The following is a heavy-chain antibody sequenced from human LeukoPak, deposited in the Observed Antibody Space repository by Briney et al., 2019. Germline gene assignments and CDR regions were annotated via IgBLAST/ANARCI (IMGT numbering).Heavy chain of an antibody. Sequence: PGGSLRLSCAASGFTFSSYAMSWVRQAPGKGLEWVSVIYSGGSAYYADSVKGRFTISRDNSKNTLYLQMNSLRAEDTAVYYCARGGYGGSVDYWGQGTLVTVSS. V-gene: IGHV3-53*01. CDR2: IYSGGSA. CDR1: GFTFSSYA. D-gene: IGHD2-15*01. J-gene: IGHJ4*02. CDR3: ARGGYGGSVDY.